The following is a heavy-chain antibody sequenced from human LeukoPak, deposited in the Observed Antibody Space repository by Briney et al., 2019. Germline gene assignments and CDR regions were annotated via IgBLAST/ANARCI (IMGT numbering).Heavy chain of an antibody. CDR3: ARATLGGSTMAFDI. CDR1: GGSISSYY. Sequence: SETLSLTCTVSGGSISSYYWSWIRQPPGKGLEWIGYFHYSGNTNYNPSLKSRVTMSVDTSKNQFSLKLSSVTAADTAVYYCARATLGGSTMAFDIWGQGTMVTVSS. J-gene: IGHJ3*02. D-gene: IGHD3-16*01. V-gene: IGHV4-59*01. CDR2: FHYSGNT.